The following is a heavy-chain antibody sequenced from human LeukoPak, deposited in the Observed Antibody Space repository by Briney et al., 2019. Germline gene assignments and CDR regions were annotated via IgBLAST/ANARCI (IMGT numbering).Heavy chain of an antibody. V-gene: IGHV3-21*01. CDR2: ISSSSSYI. D-gene: IGHD6-19*01. J-gene: IGHJ4*02. Sequence: PGGSLRLSCAASGFTFSSYSMNWVRQAPGKGLGWVSSISSSSSYIYYADSVKGRFTISRDNAKNSLYLQMNSLRAEDTAVYYCARDWKSGWYSAFDYWGQGTLVTVSS. CDR1: GFTFSSYS. CDR3: ARDWKSGWYSAFDY.